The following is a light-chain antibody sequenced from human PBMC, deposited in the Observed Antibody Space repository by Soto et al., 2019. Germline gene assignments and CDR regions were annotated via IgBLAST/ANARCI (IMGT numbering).Light chain of an antibody. CDR3: SSFTSRNHVV. V-gene: IGLV2-14*01. J-gene: IGLJ2*01. Sequence: QSVLTQPASVSGSHGQSITISCTGTSSDVGGYNYVSWYQQHPGKAPKLMIYDVTNRPSGVSDRFSGSKSDNTASLTVSGLQAEDEADYYCSSFTSRNHVVFGGGTKLTVL. CDR1: SSDVGGYNY. CDR2: DVT.